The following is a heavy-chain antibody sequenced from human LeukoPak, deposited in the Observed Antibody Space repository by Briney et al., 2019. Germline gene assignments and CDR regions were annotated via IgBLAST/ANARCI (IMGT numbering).Heavy chain of an antibody. CDR2: IWYDGSNK. Sequence: PGGSLRLSCAASGLTFSSYGMHWVRQAPGKGLEWVAVIWYDGSNKYYADSVKGRFTISRDNSKNTLYLQMNSLRAEDTAVYYCATAEKYYYDSSGYSDWGQGTLVTVSS. CDR1: GLTFSSYG. D-gene: IGHD3-22*01. J-gene: IGHJ4*02. V-gene: IGHV3-33*01. CDR3: ATAEKYYYDSSGYSD.